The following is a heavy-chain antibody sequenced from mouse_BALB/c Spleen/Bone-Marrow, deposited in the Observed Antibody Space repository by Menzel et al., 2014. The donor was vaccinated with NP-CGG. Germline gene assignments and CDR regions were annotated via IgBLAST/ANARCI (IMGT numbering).Heavy chain of an antibody. CDR1: GFTFSGYY. Sequence: DVKLVESGGGLVKPGGSLKLSCAASGFTFSGYYMYWVRQTPEKRLEWVATISDGGSYTYYPDSVKGRFTISRDNAKNILYLQMSSLKSEDTAMYYCARALYGSSYGFAYWGQGTLVTVSA. CDR2: ISDGGSYT. V-gene: IGHV5-4*02. CDR3: ARALYGSSYGFAY. J-gene: IGHJ3*01. D-gene: IGHD1-1*01.